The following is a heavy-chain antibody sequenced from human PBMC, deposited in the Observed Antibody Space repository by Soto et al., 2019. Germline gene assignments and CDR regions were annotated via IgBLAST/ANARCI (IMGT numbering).Heavy chain of an antibody. Sequence: ASVKVSCKASGYTFSSYAMHWVRQAPGQRLEWMGWINAGYGNTKSSQKFQDGVTISRDTSASTAYMELTSLRSEDTAVYYCARDTGDGTFDFWGQGTLVTVSS. V-gene: IGHV1-3*01. D-gene: IGHD7-27*01. J-gene: IGHJ4*02. CDR2: INAGYGNT. CDR1: GYTFSSYA. CDR3: ARDTGDGTFDF.